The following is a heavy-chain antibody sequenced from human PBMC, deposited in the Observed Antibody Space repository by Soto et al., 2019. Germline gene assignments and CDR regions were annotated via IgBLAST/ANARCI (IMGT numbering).Heavy chain of an antibody. CDR1: GYTFTGYY. D-gene: IGHD2-2*01. Sequence: ASVKVSCKASGYTFTGYYMNWVRQAPGQGLEWMGWINPNNGDTNYAQKFQGWVTMTRDTSTSTAYMELSRLRSDDTAVYYCARAVIVVVPAVAPGAGGGMDVWGQGTTVTVSS. CDR2: INPNNGDT. CDR3: ARAVIVVVPAVAPGAGGGMDV. V-gene: IGHV1-2*04. J-gene: IGHJ6*02.